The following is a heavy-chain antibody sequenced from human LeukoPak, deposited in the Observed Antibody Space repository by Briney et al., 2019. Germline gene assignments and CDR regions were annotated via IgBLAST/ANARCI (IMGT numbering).Heavy chain of an antibody. CDR3: ARQVPGIAAAVSY. J-gene: IGHJ4*02. Sequence: GESLKISCKGSGYSFTSYWIGWVRQMPGKDLEWMGIIYPGDSDTRYSPSFQGQVTISADKSISTAYLQWSSLKASDTAMCYCARQVPGIAAAVSYWGQGTLVTVSP. V-gene: IGHV5-51*01. CDR2: IYPGDSDT. CDR1: GYSFTSYW. D-gene: IGHD6-13*01.